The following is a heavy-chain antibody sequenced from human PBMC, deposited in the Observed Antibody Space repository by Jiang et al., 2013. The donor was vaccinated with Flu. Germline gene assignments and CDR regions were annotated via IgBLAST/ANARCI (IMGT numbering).Heavy chain of an antibody. D-gene: IGHD3-16*01. Sequence: QLVESGAEVIKPGESLKISCKASGYSFTSYWIGWVRQMPGKGPEWMGIIYPADSDTRYSPSFQGQVTISADKSISTAYLQWSSLKASDTAIYYCARVRVGQSDAFDIWGQGTMVTVSS. J-gene: IGHJ3*02. CDR3: ARVRVGQSDAFDI. V-gene: IGHV5-51*01. CDR1: GYSFTSYW. CDR2: IYPADSDT.